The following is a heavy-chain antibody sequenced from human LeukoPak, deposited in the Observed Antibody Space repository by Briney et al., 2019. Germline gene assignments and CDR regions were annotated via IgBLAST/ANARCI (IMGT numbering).Heavy chain of an antibody. V-gene: IGHV5-51*01. CDR1: GYSFTSYW. D-gene: IGHD2-15*01. CDR3: ARRPSPDCSGGSCYSDWFDP. J-gene: IGHJ5*02. Sequence: GASLKISCKGSGYSFTSYWIGWVRQMPGKGLEWMGIIYPGDSDTRYSPSSQGQVTISADKSISTAYLQWSSLKASDTAMYYCARRPSPDCSGGSCYSDWFDPWGQGTLVTVSS. CDR2: IYPGDSDT.